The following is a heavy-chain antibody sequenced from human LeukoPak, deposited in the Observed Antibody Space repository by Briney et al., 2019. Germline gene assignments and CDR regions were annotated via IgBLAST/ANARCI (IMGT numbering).Heavy chain of an antibody. Sequence: GGSLRLSCAASGFTFSSYGMHWVRQAPGKGLEWVAFIRYDGSNKYYADSVKGRFTISRDNAKSSLYLQMNTLRAEDTAVYYCASFRRIRVAEYSSSSGIDYWGQGTPVTVSS. CDR2: IRYDGSNK. CDR3: ASFRRIRVAEYSSSSGIDY. CDR1: GFTFSSYG. D-gene: IGHD6-6*01. V-gene: IGHV3-30*02. J-gene: IGHJ4*02.